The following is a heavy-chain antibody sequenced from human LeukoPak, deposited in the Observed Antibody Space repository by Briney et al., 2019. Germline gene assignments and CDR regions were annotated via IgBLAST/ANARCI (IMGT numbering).Heavy chain of an antibody. CDR3: ARDYGSGSYVGY. Sequence: VGTLRLSCAASGFTFSSYGMNWVRQAPRKGLEWISGISPSGGGTYYADFVKGRFTISRDDSKNTLYLQMNSLRGDDTAVYYCARDYGSGSYVGYWGQGTLVTVSS. CDR2: ISPSGGGT. J-gene: IGHJ4*02. V-gene: IGHV3-23*01. CDR1: GFTFSSYG. D-gene: IGHD3-10*01.